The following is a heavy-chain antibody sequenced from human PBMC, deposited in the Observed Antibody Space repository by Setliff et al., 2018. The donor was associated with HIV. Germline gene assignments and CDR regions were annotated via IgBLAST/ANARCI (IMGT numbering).Heavy chain of an antibody. J-gene: IGHJ4*02. V-gene: IGHV4-59*01. CDR2: SHYNGNT. Sequence: SETLSLTCSVSGDSISSDFYIWIRQPPGKGLEWMGSSHYNGNTNITPSLKSRVTMSLDTPRNEFYLTLTSVTAADTAVYYCARWGAGYNSYDSWGQGSLVTVSS. CDR1: GDSISSDF. CDR3: ARWGAGYNSYDS. D-gene: IGHD5-12*01.